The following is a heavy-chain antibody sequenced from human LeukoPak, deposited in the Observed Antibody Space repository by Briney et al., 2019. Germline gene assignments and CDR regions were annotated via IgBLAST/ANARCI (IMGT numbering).Heavy chain of an antibody. Sequence: PGGSLRLSCAASGFTFSSYAMHWVCQAPGKGLEWVAVISYDGSIKFYADSVKGRFTISRDNAKNTLYLQMNSLRAEDTAVYYCARDSREPAAHHHGASDIWGQGTMVTVSS. V-gene: IGHV3-30-3*01. CDR3: ARDSREPAAHHHGASDI. D-gene: IGHD2-2*01. CDR2: ISYDGSIK. CDR1: GFTFSSYA. J-gene: IGHJ3*02.